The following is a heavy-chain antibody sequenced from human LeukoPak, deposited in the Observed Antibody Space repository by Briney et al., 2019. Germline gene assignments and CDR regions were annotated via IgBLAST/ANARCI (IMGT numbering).Heavy chain of an antibody. J-gene: IGHJ4*02. CDR3: AKDMTPLRPSSWYYFDY. CDR1: GFTFRSYG. CDR2: ISYDGTNK. D-gene: IGHD6-13*01. Sequence: GRSLRLSCAVSGFTFRSYGMHWVRQAPGKGLEWVAVISYDGTNKYYADSVRGRFTISRDNSKDTLLLQMNSLRGEDTAVYYCAKDMTPLRPSSWYYFDYWGQGTLVTVSS. V-gene: IGHV3-30*18.